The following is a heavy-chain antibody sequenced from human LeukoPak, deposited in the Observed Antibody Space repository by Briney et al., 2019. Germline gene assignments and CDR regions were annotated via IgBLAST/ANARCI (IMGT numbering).Heavy chain of an antibody. CDR2: TYYSGST. CDR3: AKPYYYDSRIDP. CDR1: GGSISSGDYY. D-gene: IGHD3-22*01. V-gene: IGHV4-30-4*01. J-gene: IGHJ5*02. Sequence: SQTLSLTCTVSGGSISSGDYYWSWIRQPPGKGLEWIGYTYYSGSTYYNPSLKSRATISVDTSKNQFSLKLTSVTAADTAVYYCAKPYYYDSRIDPWGQGTLVTVSS.